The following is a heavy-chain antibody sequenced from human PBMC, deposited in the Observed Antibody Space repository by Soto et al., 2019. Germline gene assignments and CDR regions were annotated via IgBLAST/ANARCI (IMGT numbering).Heavy chain of an antibody. J-gene: IGHJ4*02. CDR2: ISWNSGSI. V-gene: IGHV3-9*01. CDR1: GFTFDDYA. Sequence: HPGGSLRLSCAASGFTFDDYAMHWVRQAPGKGLEWVSGISWNSGSIGYADSVKGRFTISRDNAKNSLYLQMNSLRAEDTALYYCAKGPHLYSSSWYAGVDYWGQGTLVTVSS. D-gene: IGHD6-13*01. CDR3: AKGPHLYSSSWYAGVDY.